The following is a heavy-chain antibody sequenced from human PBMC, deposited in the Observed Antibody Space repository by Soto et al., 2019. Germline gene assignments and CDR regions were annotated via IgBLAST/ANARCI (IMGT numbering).Heavy chain of an antibody. Sequence: GESLKISCAASGLTFTSYSMSWVRQVPGKGLECVSSINWSGGTTNYADSIKGRFAISRDNSKNTLYLQMNSLRADDTAVYYCAGGQDNLAVNFDYWGQGTPVTVSS. V-gene: IGHV3-20*04. CDR3: AGGQDNLAVNFDY. CDR1: GLTFTSYS. CDR2: INWSGGTT. J-gene: IGHJ4*02. D-gene: IGHD1-1*01.